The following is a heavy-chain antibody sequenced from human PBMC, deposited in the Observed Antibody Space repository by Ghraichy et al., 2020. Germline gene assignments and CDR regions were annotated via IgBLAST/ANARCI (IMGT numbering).Heavy chain of an antibody. J-gene: IGHJ5*02. Sequence: ASVKVSCKASGYTFTSYGISWVRQAPGQGLEWMGWISAYNGNTNYAQKLQGRVTMTTDTSTSTAYMELRSLRSDDTAVYYCARDGDIRFGERPLYLRFDPWGQGTLVTVSS. CDR1: GYTFTSYG. V-gene: IGHV1-18*01. D-gene: IGHD3-10*01. CDR2: ISAYNGNT. CDR3: ARDGDIRFGERPLYLRFDP.